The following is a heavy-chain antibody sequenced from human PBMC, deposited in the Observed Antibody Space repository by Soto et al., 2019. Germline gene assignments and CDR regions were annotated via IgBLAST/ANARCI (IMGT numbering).Heavy chain of an antibody. CDR1: GYTFTSYA. CDR2: INAGNGNT. CDR3: ARDSIVVVPAAPDYYYYYGMDV. J-gene: IGHJ6*02. D-gene: IGHD2-2*01. V-gene: IGHV1-3*01. Sequence: SVKVSCKASGYTFTSYAMHWVRQAPGQRLEWMGWINAGNGNTKYSQKFQGRVTITRDTSASTAYMELSSLRSEDTAVYYCARDSIVVVPAAPDYYYYYGMDVWGQGTTVTVSS.